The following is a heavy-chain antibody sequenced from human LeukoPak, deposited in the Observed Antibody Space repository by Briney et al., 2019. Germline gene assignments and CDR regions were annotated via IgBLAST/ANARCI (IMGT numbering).Heavy chain of an antibody. CDR2: IWYDGSNK. V-gene: IGHV3-33*01. CDR3: ARDHYDILTGQRDYYYYYGMDV. Sequence: PGGSLRLSCAASGFTFSSYGMHWVRQAPGKGLEWVAVIWYDGSNKYYADSVKGRFTISRDNSKNALYLQMNSLRAEDTAVYYCARDHYDILTGQRDYYYYYGMDVWGQGTTVTVSS. D-gene: IGHD3-9*01. J-gene: IGHJ6*02. CDR1: GFTFSSYG.